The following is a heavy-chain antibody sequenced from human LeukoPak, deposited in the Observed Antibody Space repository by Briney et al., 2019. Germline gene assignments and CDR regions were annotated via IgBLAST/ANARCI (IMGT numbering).Heavy chain of an antibody. CDR3: ARVVSSWSQLDY. V-gene: IGHV4-59*01. CDR2: IYYRGGT. CDR1: GGSMSSYY. J-gene: IGHJ4*02. D-gene: IGHD6-13*01. Sequence: SETLSLTCTVPGGSMSSYYWTWIRQPPGKGLEWIGYIYYRGGTNYNPSLKSRVSISVDTSKNQFSLKLSSVTAADTGVYYCARVVSSWSQLDYWGQGTLVTVSS.